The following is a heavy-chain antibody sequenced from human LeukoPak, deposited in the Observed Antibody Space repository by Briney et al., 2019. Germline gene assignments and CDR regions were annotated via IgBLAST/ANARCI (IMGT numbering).Heavy chain of an antibody. D-gene: IGHD2-15*01. J-gene: IGHJ6*02. CDR3: AKGAPSVVVAATGEWDYYGMDV. CDR1: GFTFSSYE. Sequence: GGSLRLSCAASGFTFSSYEMNWVRQPPGKGLEWVSYISSSGSTIYYAVSVKGRFTISRDNAKNSLYLQMNSLRAEDTAVYYCAKGAPSVVVAATGEWDYYGMDVWGQGTTVTVSS. V-gene: IGHV3-48*03. CDR2: ISSSGSTI.